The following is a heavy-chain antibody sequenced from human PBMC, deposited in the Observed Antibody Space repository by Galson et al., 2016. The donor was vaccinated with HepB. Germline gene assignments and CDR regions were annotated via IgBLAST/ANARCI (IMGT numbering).Heavy chain of an antibody. Sequence: SLRLSCAASGFNFNTFWMHWVRQVPGNGLVWVSRIDTDGRITNYADSVRGRFTISRDNTKNTPFLQMNSLRAEDTAVYYCARDLGGYGGYWGQGTLVTVSS. V-gene: IGHV3-74*01. CDR2: IDTDGRIT. J-gene: IGHJ4*02. CDR3: ARDLGGYGGY. D-gene: IGHD5-12*01. CDR1: GFNFNTFW.